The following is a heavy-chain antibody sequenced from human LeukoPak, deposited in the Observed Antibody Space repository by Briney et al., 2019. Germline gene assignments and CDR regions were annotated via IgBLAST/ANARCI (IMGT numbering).Heavy chain of an antibody. CDR2: MNPNSGNT. V-gene: IGHV1-8*01. D-gene: IGHD2-8*01. CDR3: ARDVNGRGDDSFDI. J-gene: IGHJ3*02. Sequence: ASVKVSCKASGYTFTSHDINWVRQASGQGLEWMGWMNPNSGNTGYAQKFQGRVTMTRNTSISTAYMELSSLRFEDTAVYYCARDVNGRGDDSFDIWGQGTMVTVSS. CDR1: GYTFTSHD.